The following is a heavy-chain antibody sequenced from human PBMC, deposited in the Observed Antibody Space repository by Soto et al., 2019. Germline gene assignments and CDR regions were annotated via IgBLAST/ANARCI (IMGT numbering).Heavy chain of an antibody. D-gene: IGHD2-2*01. CDR1: GFTFSSYE. J-gene: IGHJ4*02. CDR3: ARGDASGY. V-gene: IGHV3-48*03. Sequence: EVQLVESGGGFVQPGGSLRLSCVASGFTFSSYEMNRVRQAPGKGLQWVSYIDSSGSAIYYADSVKGRFTISRDNAKNSLYLQMNSLRAEDTALYYCARGDASGYWGQGTLVTVSS. CDR2: IDSSGSAI.